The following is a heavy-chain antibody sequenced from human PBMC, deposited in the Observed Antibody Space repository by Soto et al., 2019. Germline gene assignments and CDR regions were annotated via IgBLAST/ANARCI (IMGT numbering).Heavy chain of an antibody. CDR2: ISYDGSNK. J-gene: IGHJ6*02. CDR3: ARHVDTAMVTYYYYGMDV. V-gene: IGHV3-30-3*01. Sequence: GGSLRLSCAASGFTFSSYAMHWVRQAPGKGLEWVAVISYDGSNKYYADSVKGRFTISRDNSKNTLYLQMNSLRAEDTAVYYCARHVDTAMVTYYYYGMDVWGQGTTVTVSS. CDR1: GFTFSSYA. D-gene: IGHD5-18*01.